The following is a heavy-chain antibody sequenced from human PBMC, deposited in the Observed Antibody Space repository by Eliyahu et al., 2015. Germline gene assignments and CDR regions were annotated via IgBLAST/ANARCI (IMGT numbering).Heavy chain of an antibody. CDR3: ARLLPNTPTGYSSGFDY. J-gene: IGHJ4*02. Sequence: QVQLQESGPGLVKPSQTLSLTCTVXGGSXXXXXYYWXWIRQPAGKGLGWIGRIYSSGSTNYNPSLKSRVTISVDTSKNQFSLKLSSVTAADTAVYYCARLLPNTPTGYSSGFDYWGQGTLVTVSS. CDR2: IYSSGST. V-gene: IGHV4-61*02. CDR1: GGSXXXXXYY. D-gene: IGHD6-19*01.